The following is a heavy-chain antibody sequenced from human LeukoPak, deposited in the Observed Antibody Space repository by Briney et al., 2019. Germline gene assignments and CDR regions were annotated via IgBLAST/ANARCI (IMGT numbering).Heavy chain of an antibody. Sequence: GGSLRLSCAASGFTFSSYAMSWVRQAPGKGLEWVSAISGSGGSTYYADSVKGRFTISRDNSKNTLYLQMNSLRAEDTAVYYCAKDGRLGYGSSWYGDWGQGTLVTVSS. CDR3: AKDGRLGYGSSWYGD. CDR2: ISGSGGST. V-gene: IGHV3-23*01. D-gene: IGHD6-13*01. J-gene: IGHJ4*02. CDR1: GFTFSSYA.